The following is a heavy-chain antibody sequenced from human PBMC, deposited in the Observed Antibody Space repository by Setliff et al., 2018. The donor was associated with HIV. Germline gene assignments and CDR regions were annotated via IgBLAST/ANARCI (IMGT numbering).Heavy chain of an antibody. D-gene: IGHD2-2*01. CDR3: VKDEEYIGVVSATMNMPGYYHYYYMDV. J-gene: IGHJ6*03. Sequence: GGSLRLSCAASGFIFNKFALHWVRQAPGKGLEWVAIISYDETTKLYADSVKGRFTISRDNSKDRSLYLQMNSLRAEDTAVYYCVKDEEYIGVVSATMNMPGYYHYYYMDVWGKGSTVTVSS. V-gene: IGHV3-30-3*01. CDR2: ISYDETTK. CDR1: GFIFNKFA.